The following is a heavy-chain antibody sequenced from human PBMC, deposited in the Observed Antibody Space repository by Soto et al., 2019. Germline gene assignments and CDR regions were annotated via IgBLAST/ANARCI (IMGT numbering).Heavy chain of an antibody. Sequence: QVQLVESGGGLVKPGGSLRLSCAAAGFSFSVYHMTWIRQAPGKGLEWVSYISGTGSIKYYADSVEGRFTVSRDNAKNSLYLQMNSLGVEDTAVYYCARDRDDSGAYYPPHGMDVWGQGTTVTVSS. CDR3: ARDRDDSGAYYPPHGMDV. V-gene: IGHV3-11*01. D-gene: IGHD3-22*01. CDR1: GFSFSVYH. CDR2: ISGTGSIK. J-gene: IGHJ6*02.